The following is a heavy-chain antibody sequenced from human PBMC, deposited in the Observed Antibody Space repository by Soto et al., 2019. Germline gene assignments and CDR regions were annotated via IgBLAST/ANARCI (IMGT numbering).Heavy chain of an antibody. CDR1: GDTFTGYY. Sequence: GASVKVSCKACGDTFTGYYMHWVRQAPGQGLEWMGIINPSGGSTSYAQKFQGRVTMTRDTSTSTVYMELSSLRSEDTAVYYCARESLRGGTREYYFDYWGQGTLVTVSS. CDR3: ARESLRGGTREYYFDY. CDR2: INPSGGST. V-gene: IGHV1-46*03. J-gene: IGHJ4*02. D-gene: IGHD3-10*01.